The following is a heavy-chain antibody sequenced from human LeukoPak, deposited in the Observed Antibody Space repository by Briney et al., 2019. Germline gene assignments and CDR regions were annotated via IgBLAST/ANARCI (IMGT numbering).Heavy chain of an antibody. CDR1: GYTFTDYY. J-gene: IGHJ3*02. CDR2: INPKTGST. D-gene: IGHD1-1*01. V-gene: IGHV1-2*02. Sequence: ASVKVSCKASGYTFTDYYIHWVRQAPGQGLEWMGWINPKTGSTNYPQKFQGRVTMTRDTSISTVNMELSRLRSDDTAVYFRARDLDDAFDIWGQGRVVTVSS. CDR3: ARDLDDAFDI.